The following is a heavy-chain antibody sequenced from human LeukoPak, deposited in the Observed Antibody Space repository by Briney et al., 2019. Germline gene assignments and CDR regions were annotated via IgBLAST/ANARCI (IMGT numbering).Heavy chain of an antibody. Sequence: GGSLRLSCAASGFTFSSYSMNWVRQAPGKGLEWVSYISSSSSTIYYADSVKGRFTISRDNAKNSLYLQMNSLRAEDTAVYYCARERKGWFGELKGEFDYWGQGTLVTVSS. V-gene: IGHV3-48*01. CDR3: ARERKGWFGELKGEFDY. CDR2: ISSSSSTI. J-gene: IGHJ4*02. D-gene: IGHD3-10*01. CDR1: GFTFSSYS.